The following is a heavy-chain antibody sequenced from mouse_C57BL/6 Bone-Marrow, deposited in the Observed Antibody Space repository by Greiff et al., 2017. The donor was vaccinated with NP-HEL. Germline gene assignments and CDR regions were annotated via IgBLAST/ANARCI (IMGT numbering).Heavy chain of an antibody. Sequence: EVQLQESGGGLVKPGGSLKLSCAASGFTFSDYGMHWVRQAPEKGLEWVAYISSGSSTLYYADTVKGRFTISRDNAKNTLFLQMTSLRSEDTAMYYCARGQLAYWGQGTLVTVSA. CDR3: ARGQLAY. CDR1: GFTFSDYG. J-gene: IGHJ3*01. CDR2: ISSGSSTL. D-gene: IGHD3-2*01. V-gene: IGHV5-17*01.